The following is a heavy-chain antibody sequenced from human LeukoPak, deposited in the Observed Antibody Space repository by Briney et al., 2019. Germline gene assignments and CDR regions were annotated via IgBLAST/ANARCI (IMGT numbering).Heavy chain of an antibody. J-gene: IGHJ6*02. Sequence: GGSLRLSCAASGFTFSSYSMNWVRQAPGKGLEWVSSISSSSSYIYYADPVKGRFTISRDNAKNSLYLQMNSLRAEDTAVYYCARADFWSGYNIYYYYYGMDVWGQGTTVTVSS. CDR3: ARADFWSGYNIYYYYYGMDV. V-gene: IGHV3-21*01. D-gene: IGHD3-3*01. CDR2: ISSSSSYI. CDR1: GFTFSSYS.